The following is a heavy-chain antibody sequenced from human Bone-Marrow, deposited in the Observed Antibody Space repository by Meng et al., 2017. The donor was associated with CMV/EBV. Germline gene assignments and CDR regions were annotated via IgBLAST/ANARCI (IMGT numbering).Heavy chain of an antibody. CDR3: ARAPMVRGAPFDY. J-gene: IGHJ4*02. CDR1: GGSFSGYY. V-gene: IGHV4-34*01. D-gene: IGHD3-10*01. CDR2: INHSGSN. Sequence: LSCAVYGGSFSGYYWSWIRQPPGKGLEWIGEINHSGSNNYNPSLKSRVTISVDTSKNQVSLKLSSVTAADTAVYYCARAPMVRGAPFDYWGQGTLVTVSS.